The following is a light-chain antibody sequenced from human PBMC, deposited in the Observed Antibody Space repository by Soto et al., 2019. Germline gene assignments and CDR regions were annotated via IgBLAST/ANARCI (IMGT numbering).Light chain of an antibody. CDR1: SSDVGGYNY. CDR3: ISYASSTTPGV. Sequence: QSALTQPASVSGSPGQSITISCTGTSSDVGGYNYVAWFQVRPGKAPKLMIYEVTNRPSGVSNRFSGSKSGKTASLTISVLHDEDEADYYSISYASSTTPGVFGGGTKLTVL. V-gene: IGLV2-14*01. J-gene: IGLJ2*01. CDR2: EVT.